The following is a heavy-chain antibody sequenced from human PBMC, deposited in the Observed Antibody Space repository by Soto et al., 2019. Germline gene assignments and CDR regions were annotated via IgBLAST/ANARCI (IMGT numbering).Heavy chain of an antibody. V-gene: IGHV4-31*03. Sequence: LSLTCTVSGGSISSGGYYWSWIRQHPGKGLEWIGYIYYSGSTYYNPSLKSRVTISVDTSKNQFSLKLSSVTAADTAVYYCARDRSGNDFWSGYYDYYGMDVWGQGTTVTVSS. CDR2: IYYSGST. CDR1: GGSISSGGYY. J-gene: IGHJ6*02. CDR3: ARDRSGNDFWSGYYDYYGMDV. D-gene: IGHD3-3*01.